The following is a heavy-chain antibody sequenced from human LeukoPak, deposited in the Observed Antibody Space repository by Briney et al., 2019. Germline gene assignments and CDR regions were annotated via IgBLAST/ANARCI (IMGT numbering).Heavy chain of an antibody. CDR3: ARDLYYYGSGSLDY. CDR1: GFTFSSYG. Sequence: GGSLRLSCAASGFTFSSYGMHWVRQAPGKGLEWVAVIWYDGSNKYYADSVKGRFTISRDNSKNTLYPQMNSLRAEDTAVYYCARDLYYYGSGSLDYWGQGTLVTVSS. J-gene: IGHJ4*02. V-gene: IGHV3-33*01. D-gene: IGHD3-10*01. CDR2: IWYDGSNK.